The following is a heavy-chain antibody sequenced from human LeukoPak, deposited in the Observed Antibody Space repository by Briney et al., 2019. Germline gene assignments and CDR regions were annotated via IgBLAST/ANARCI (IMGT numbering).Heavy chain of an antibody. D-gene: IGHD5-24*01. Sequence: SETQSLICTVSVHSISRYYWHWMRHPPGKGLEWIEYIYSSGSTNYIPSLKTRVTISVDTSKNQFSLKLSSVTAADTAVYCCASGYNTFDYWGQGTLVTVSS. CDR1: VHSISRYY. CDR3: ASGYNTFDY. V-gene: IGHV4-59*01. CDR2: IYSSGST. J-gene: IGHJ4*02.